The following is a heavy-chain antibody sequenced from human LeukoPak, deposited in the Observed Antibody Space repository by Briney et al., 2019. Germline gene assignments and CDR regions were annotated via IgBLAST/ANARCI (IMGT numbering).Heavy chain of an antibody. CDR1: GFTFSNAW. D-gene: IGHD3-22*01. Sequence: PGGSLRLSCAASGFTFSNAWMSWVRQAPGEGLEWLSVIYSGGNTYYADSVKGRFTILRDNSKNTMYLQMNSLRAEDTAVYYCARIPIVDITSGGYWGQGTLVTVSS. V-gene: IGHV3-53*01. J-gene: IGHJ4*02. CDR3: ARIPIVDITSGGY. CDR2: IYSGGNT.